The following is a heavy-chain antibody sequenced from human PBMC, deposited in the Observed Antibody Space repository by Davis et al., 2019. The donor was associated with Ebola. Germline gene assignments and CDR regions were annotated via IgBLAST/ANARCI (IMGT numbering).Heavy chain of an antibody. V-gene: IGHV1-18*01. CDR3: ARCHYYGSGSYPEGYYGMDV. J-gene: IGHJ6*02. D-gene: IGHD3-10*01. CDR1: GYTFTSYG. CDR2: ISAYNGNT. Sequence: AASVKVSCKASGYTFTSYGISWVRQAPGQGLEWMGWISAYNGNTNYAQKFQGRVTITADKSTSTAYMELSSLRSEDTAVYYCARCHYYGSGSYPEGYYGMDVWGQGTTVTVSS.